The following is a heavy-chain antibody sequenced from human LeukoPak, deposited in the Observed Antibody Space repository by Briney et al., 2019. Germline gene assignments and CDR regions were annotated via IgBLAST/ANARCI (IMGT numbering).Heavy chain of an antibody. CDR1: GLTFISYW. CDR2: INSDGSST. V-gene: IGHV3-74*01. CDR3: TSQGREGWFDP. Sequence: PGGSLRLSCAASGLTFISYWMHWVRQAPGKGLVWVSRINSDGSSTSYADSVKGRFTISRDNAKNTLYLQMNSLRAEDTAVYYCTSQGREGWFDPWGQGTLVTVSS. D-gene: IGHD1-26*01. J-gene: IGHJ5*02.